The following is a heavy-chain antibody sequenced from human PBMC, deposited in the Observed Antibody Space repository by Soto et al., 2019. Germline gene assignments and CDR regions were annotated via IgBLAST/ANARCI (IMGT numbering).Heavy chain of an antibody. CDR3: ARGHDSGDC. CDR2: IYHSGTT. CDR1: GGSISSGGYS. V-gene: IGHV4-30-2*01. D-gene: IGHD3-22*01. J-gene: IGHJ4*02. Sequence: QLQLQESGSGLVRPSQTLSLTCAVSGGSISSGGYSWSWIRQPPGKGLEWIGYIYHSGTTYYNPSLKSRVTISIDTSKNQFSLKLSSVTAADTAMYYCARGHDSGDCWGQGTLVTVSS.